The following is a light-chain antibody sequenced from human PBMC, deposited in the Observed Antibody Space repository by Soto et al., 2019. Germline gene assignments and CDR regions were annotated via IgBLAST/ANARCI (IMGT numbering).Light chain of an antibody. CDR2: GNS. J-gene: IGLJ3*02. CDR3: QSYDSSLSGWV. Sequence: QAVVTQPPSVSGAPGQRVTISCTGSSSNIGAGYDVHWYQQLPGTAPKLLISGNSNRPSGVPDQFSGSKSGTSASLAITGLQAEDEADYYCQSYDSSLSGWVFGGGTKLTVL. V-gene: IGLV1-40*01. CDR1: SSNIGAGYD.